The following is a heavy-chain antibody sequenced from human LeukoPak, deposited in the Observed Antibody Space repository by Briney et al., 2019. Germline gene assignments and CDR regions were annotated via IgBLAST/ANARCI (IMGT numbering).Heavy chain of an antibody. CDR2: INHSGST. D-gene: IGHD1-26*01. CDR1: GGSFSGYY. J-gene: IGHJ4*02. CDR3: AREQVGGRQPVGFYY. V-gene: IGHV4-34*01. Sequence: PSETLSLTCAVSGGSFSGYYWSWIRQPPGKGREWIGEINHSGSTNYNPSLKSRVTISVDTSKNQFSLKLRSVTAADTAVYYCAREQVGGRQPVGFYYWGQGTLVTVSS.